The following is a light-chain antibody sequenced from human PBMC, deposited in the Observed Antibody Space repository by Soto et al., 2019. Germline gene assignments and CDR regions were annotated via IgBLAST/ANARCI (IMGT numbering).Light chain of an antibody. Sequence: QSVLTQPPSVSAAPGQKVTISCSGSNSNIRGNYVSWYQQLPGTTPKLLIYDNNKRPSGIPDRFSGSKSGTSATLGITGLQAGDEADYYCGTWDSNLSGWLFGGGTKVTVL. CDR2: DNN. V-gene: IGLV1-51*01. J-gene: IGLJ3*02. CDR3: GTWDSNLSGWL. CDR1: NSNIRGNY.